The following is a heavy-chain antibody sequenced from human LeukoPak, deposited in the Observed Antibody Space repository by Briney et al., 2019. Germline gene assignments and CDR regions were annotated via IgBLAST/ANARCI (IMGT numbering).Heavy chain of an antibody. V-gene: IGHV3-21*01. Sequence: PGGSLRLSCAASGFTFSSYSMNWVRQAPGKGLEWVSSISSSSSYIYYADSVKGRFTISRDNAKNSLYLQMNSLRAEDTAVYYCARDPREDYYFDYWGQGTLVTVSS. CDR2: ISSSSSYI. J-gene: IGHJ4*02. CDR3: ARDPREDYYFDY. CDR1: GFTFSSYS.